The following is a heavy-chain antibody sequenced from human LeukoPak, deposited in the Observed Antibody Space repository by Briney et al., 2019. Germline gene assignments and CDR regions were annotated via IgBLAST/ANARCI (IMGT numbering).Heavy chain of an antibody. CDR1: GFTFSDYY. CDR3: ARELGYCSSTSCYDSRFDY. J-gene: IGHJ4*02. V-gene: IGHV3-11*01. CDR2: ISSSGNTI. Sequence: GGSLRLSCAASGFTFSDYYMSWIRQAPGKGLEWVSYISSSGNTIYYADSVKGRFTISRDNAKNSLYLQMNSLRVEDTAVYYCARELGYCSSTSCYDSRFDYWGQGTLVTVSS. D-gene: IGHD2-2*01.